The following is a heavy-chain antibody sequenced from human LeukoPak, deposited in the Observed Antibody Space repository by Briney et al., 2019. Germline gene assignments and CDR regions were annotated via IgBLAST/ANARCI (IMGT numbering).Heavy chain of an antibody. D-gene: IGHD6-13*01. V-gene: IGHV4-59*01. CDR2: IYYSGSA. J-gene: IGHJ4*02. CDR1: GGSISSYY. CDR3: ARVARPGYSSSWYDY. Sequence: PSETLSLTCTVSGGSISSYYWSWIRQPPGKGLEWIGCIYYSGSANYNPSLKSRVTISVDTSKHQFSLKLSSVTAADTAVYYCARVARPGYSSSWYDYWGQGTLVTVSS.